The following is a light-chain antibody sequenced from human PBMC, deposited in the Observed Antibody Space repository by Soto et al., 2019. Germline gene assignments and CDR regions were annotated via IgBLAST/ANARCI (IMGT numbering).Light chain of an antibody. J-gene: IGKJ1*01. CDR2: GAS. V-gene: IGKV3-15*01. CDR1: QSVSSN. Sequence: EIVMTQSPATLSVSPGERATLSCRASQSVSSNLAWYQQHPGQAPRLLIYGASTRATGIPARFSGSGSGTEFTLTISSLQSEDFAVYYCQQYNNWPETFGQGTKVEIK. CDR3: QQYNNWPET.